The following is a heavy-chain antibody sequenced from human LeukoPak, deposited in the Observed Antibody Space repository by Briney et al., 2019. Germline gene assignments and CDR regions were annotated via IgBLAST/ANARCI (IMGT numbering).Heavy chain of an antibody. J-gene: IGHJ4*02. D-gene: IGHD6-13*01. CDR1: GFTFSSYE. Sequence: GGSLRLSCAASGFTFSSYEMNWVRQAPGKGLEGVSYISSSGSTIYYADSVKGRFTISRDNAKNSLYLQMNSLRAEDTAVYYCARDSVAAAIDYWGQGTLVTVSS. CDR3: ARDSVAAAIDY. CDR2: ISSSGSTI. V-gene: IGHV3-48*03.